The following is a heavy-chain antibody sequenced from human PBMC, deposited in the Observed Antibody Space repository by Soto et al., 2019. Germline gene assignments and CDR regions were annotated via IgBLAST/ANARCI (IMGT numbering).Heavy chain of an antibody. V-gene: IGHV3-72*01. Sequence: GGSLRLSCAASGFTFSDDYIDWVRQAPGKGLEWVGRTRNKLSIYTTEYAASVKGRFTFSSDYSKNLLDLQMNILKTEDTAVYYCATELNTVLTGDAFDIWGQGTMVTVSS. CDR1: GFTFSDDY. J-gene: IGHJ3*02. CDR3: ATELNTVLTGDAFDI. D-gene: IGHD4-17*01. CDR2: TRNKLSIYTT.